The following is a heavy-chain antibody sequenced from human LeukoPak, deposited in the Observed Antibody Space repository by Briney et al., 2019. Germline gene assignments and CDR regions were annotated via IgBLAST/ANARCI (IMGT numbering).Heavy chain of an antibody. CDR3: ANLYGDYDGN. J-gene: IGHJ4*02. Sequence: PGGSLRLSCTTSGCSFSNYAMNWVRQAPGKGPEWVSGISGFNTYYADSVKGRFTIFRDNSKNVLYLQMDRLRAEDAAVYSCANLYGDYDGNWGQGTLVTVSS. D-gene: IGHD4-17*01. CDR2: ISGFNT. V-gene: IGHV3-23*01. CDR1: GCSFSNYA.